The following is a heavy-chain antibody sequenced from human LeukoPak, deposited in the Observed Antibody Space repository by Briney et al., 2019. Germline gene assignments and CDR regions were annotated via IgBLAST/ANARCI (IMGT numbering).Heavy chain of an antibody. CDR3: AREGVGTSRWHGRGALDY. CDR2: ISSSGHTI. J-gene: IGHJ4*02. D-gene: IGHD1-7*01. Sequence: GGSLRLSCEGSGFRFINFEMNWVRQAPGKGLEWVSFISSSGHTIYYADSVKGRFSISRDNAKNTVYLQMNSLRPEDAAVYYCAREGVGTSRWHGRGALDYWGQGTLVTVSS. V-gene: IGHV3-48*03. CDR1: GFRFINFE.